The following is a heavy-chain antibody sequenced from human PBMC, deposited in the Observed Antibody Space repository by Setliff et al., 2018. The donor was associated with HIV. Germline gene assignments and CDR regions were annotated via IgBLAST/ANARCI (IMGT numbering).Heavy chain of an antibody. CDR1: GGTFSSYA. J-gene: IGHJ1*01. CDR2: IIPILGIA. Sequence: ASVKVSCKASGGTFSSYAISWVRQAPGQGLEWMGGIIPILGIANYAQKFQGRVTITTDESTSTAYMELRSLRSEDSAVYYCVRAYDQDFQHWGQGTVVTVSS. D-gene: IGHD3-22*01. V-gene: IGHV1-69*10. CDR3: VRAYDQDFQH.